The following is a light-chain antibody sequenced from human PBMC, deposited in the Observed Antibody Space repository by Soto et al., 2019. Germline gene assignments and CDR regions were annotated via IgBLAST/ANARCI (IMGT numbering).Light chain of an antibody. CDR3: QHYGSSRWT. CDR2: GAS. Sequence: IELTQFPGTLSLSPGESATLSCRASLSVTSRYFHWYQQKPGQAPRLLIKGASTRAPDIPERFSGSGSGTDFTLTIDRLEPEDFAVYYCQHYGSSRWTFGQGTRVDIK. CDR1: LSVTSRY. J-gene: IGKJ1*01. V-gene: IGKV3-20*01.